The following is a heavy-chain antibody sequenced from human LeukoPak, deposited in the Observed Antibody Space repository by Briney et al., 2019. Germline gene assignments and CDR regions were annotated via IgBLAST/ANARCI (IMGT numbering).Heavy chain of an antibody. CDR1: GFTFSSYA. V-gene: IGHV3-23*01. D-gene: IGHD6-19*01. CDR3: ANRADSSGWYAD. Sequence: GGSLRLSCAASGFTFSSYAMSWVRQAPGKGLEWVSAISGSGGSTYYADSVKGRFTISRDNSKNTLYLQMNSLRAKDTAVYYCANRADSSGWYADWGQGTLVTVSP. J-gene: IGHJ4*02. CDR2: ISGSGGST.